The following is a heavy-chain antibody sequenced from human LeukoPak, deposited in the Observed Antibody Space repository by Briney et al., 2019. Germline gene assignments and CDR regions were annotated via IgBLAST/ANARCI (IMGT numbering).Heavy chain of an antibody. J-gene: IGHJ4*02. Sequence: PSETLSLTCTVSGGSISSYYWNWIRQPPGQGLEWIGYISNSGITKYSPSLKSRVTISLETSKNQFSLRLTSVTAADTAVYYCAKASVTTAVLFDSWGQGTQVAVSS. CDR3: AKASVTTAVLFDS. D-gene: IGHD4-23*01. CDR1: GGSISSYY. CDR2: ISNSGIT. V-gene: IGHV4-59*01.